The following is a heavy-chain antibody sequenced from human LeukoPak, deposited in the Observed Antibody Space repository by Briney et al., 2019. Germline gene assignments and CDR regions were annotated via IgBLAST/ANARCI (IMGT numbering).Heavy chain of an antibody. CDR2: IYDSGST. D-gene: IGHD1-26*01. J-gene: IGHJ4*02. CDR1: GASISGSGYY. CDR3: AKSGGYGLIDY. V-gene: IGHV4-39*01. Sequence: SESLSLTCTVSGASISGSGYYWGWIRQPPGKGQEWSGNIYDSGSTYYNASLQSRVTISIDTSKNQFSLRLSSVTAADTAMYYCAKSGGYGLIDYWGQGTLVTVSS.